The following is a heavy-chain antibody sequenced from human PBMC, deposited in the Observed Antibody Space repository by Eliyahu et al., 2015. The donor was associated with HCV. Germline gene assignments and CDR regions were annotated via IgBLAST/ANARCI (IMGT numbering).Heavy chain of an antibody. V-gene: IGHV2-5*01. CDR3: AHYGSGSYYFPFDY. Sequence: QITLKESGPTLVKPTQTLTLTCTFSGFSLSTSGVGVGWIRQPPGKALEWLALIYWNDDKRYSPSLKSRLTITKDTSKNQVVLTMTNMDPVDTATYYCAHYGSGSYYFPFDYWGQGTLVTVSS. CDR1: GFSLSTSGVG. J-gene: IGHJ4*02. CDR2: IYWNDDK. D-gene: IGHD3-10*01.